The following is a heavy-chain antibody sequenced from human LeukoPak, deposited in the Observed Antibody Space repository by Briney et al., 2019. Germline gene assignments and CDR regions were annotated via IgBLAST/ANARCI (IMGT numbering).Heavy chain of an antibody. J-gene: IGHJ5*01. CDR3: AREPMVRGLIGYFDS. D-gene: IGHD3-10*01. V-gene: IGHV4-34*01. CDR2: IYYSGNT. Sequence: SETLSLTCAVYGGSFSGYYWSWIRQPPGKGLEWIGSIYYSGNTYYDPSLKSRVTISIDRSKNQFSLRLSSVTAADTVIYYCAREPMVRGLIGYFDSCGQGTLVTVSS. CDR1: GGSFSGYY.